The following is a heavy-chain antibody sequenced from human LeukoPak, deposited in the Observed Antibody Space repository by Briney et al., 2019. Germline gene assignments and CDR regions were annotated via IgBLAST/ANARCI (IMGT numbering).Heavy chain of an antibody. D-gene: IGHD3-22*01. J-gene: IGHJ4*02. V-gene: IGHV3-48*02. CDR1: GFTFNSYG. CDR2: ISAGSDSI. Sequence: PGSSLRLSCAASGFTFNSYGIHWVRQAPGKGLEWVSYISAGSDSIYHADSVKGRSTISRDNAKNSLYLQMNSLRDEDTAVYYCARDVPSGFANDYWGQGTLVTVSS. CDR3: ARDVPSGFANDY.